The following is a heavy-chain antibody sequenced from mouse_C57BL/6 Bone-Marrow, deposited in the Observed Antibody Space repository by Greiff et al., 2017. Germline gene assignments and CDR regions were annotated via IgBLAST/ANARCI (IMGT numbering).Heavy chain of an antibody. D-gene: IGHD1-1*01. CDR3: ARRGIYYYGSSYYYAMDY. V-gene: IGHV2-6*01. CDR1: GFSLTSYG. CDR2: IWGVGST. Sequence: VKLEESGPGLVAPSQSLSITCTVSGFSLTSYGVDWVRQSPGKGLEWLGVIWGVGSTNYNSALKSRLSISEDNSNSHVFLKMNSLKTDDTAMYYCARRGIYYYGSSYYYAMDYWGQGTSVTVSS. J-gene: IGHJ4*01.